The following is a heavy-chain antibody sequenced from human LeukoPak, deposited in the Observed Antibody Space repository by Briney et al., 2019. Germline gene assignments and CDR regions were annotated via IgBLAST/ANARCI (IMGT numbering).Heavy chain of an antibody. CDR1: GFTVSSNY. V-gene: IGHV3-66*01. D-gene: IGHD6-19*01. CDR3: AKCAVRAQWRGLHYYYMDV. CDR2: IYSGDST. J-gene: IGHJ6*03. Sequence: VGSLRLSCAASGFTVSSNYMSWVRQAPGKGLEWVSVIYSGDSTYYADSVKGRFTITSYNSKYTLYLQMNSLRADDTAVYYCAKCAVRAQWRGLHYYYMDVWGKGTTVTTSS.